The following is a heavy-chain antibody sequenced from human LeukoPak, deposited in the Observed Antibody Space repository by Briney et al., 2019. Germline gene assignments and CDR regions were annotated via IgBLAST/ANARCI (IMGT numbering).Heavy chain of an antibody. CDR2: VSYDGSND. CDR3: AKDLDTAMDY. CDR1: GFTFSNYG. D-gene: IGHD5-18*01. V-gene: IGHV3-30*18. Sequence: GGSLRLSCAASGFTFSNYGMHWVRQAPGKGLEWVALVSYDGSNDYYADSVKGRFTISRDNSKNTLYLQMNSLRAEDTAVYYCAKDLDTAMDYWGQGTLVTVSS. J-gene: IGHJ4*02.